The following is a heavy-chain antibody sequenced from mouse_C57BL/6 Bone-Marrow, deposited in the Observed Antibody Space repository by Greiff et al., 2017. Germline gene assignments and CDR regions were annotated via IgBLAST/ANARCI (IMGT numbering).Heavy chain of an antibody. CDR3: ARSSYDSLAMDY. V-gene: IGHV1-81*01. Sequence: VQLQQSGAELARPGASVKLSCKASGYTFTSYGISWVKQRTGQGLEWIGEIYPRSGNTYYNEKFKGKATLTADKSSSTAYIELRSLTSEDSAVYFCARSSYDSLAMDYWGQGTSVTVSS. J-gene: IGHJ4*01. CDR2: IYPRSGNT. D-gene: IGHD2-4*01. CDR1: GYTFTSYG.